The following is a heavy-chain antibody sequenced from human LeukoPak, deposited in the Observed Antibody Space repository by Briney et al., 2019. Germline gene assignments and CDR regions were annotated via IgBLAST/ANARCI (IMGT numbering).Heavy chain of an antibody. J-gene: IGHJ4*02. CDR2: IYYSGST. Sequence: PSETLSLTCTVSGGSISSYYWNWIRQPPGKALEWIGYIYYSGSTNYNPSLKSRVTISVDTSKNQFSLKLSSVTAADTAVYYCARVSGYDWESFYDYWGQGTLVTVSS. V-gene: IGHV4-59*01. CDR3: ARVSGYDWESFYDY. D-gene: IGHD5-12*01. CDR1: GGSISSYY.